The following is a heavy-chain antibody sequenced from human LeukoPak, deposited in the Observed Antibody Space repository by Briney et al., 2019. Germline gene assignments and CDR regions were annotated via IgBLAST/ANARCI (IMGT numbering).Heavy chain of an antibody. CDR3: ASRLRFLEWLSNGY. Sequence: SETLSLTCTVSGGSISSSSYYWGWIRQPPGKGLEWVGSIYYSGSTYYNPSLKSRVTISVDTSKNQFSLKLSSVTAADTAVYYCASRLRFLEWLSNGYWGQGTLVTVSS. CDR1: GGSISSSSYY. D-gene: IGHD3-3*01. CDR2: IYYSGST. J-gene: IGHJ4*02. V-gene: IGHV4-39*01.